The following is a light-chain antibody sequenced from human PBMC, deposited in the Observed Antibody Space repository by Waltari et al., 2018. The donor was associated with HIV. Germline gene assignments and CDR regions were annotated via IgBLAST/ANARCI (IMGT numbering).Light chain of an antibody. V-gene: IGKV1-5*03. CDR1: QSVTKY. CDR3: QQYNSYPWT. CDR2: RAS. Sequence: DVQMAQSPSTLSASLGDRVTITCRASQSVTKYLAWYQQKPGKAPSLLIYRASTLETGVPSRFSGSGSGTEFTIIISSLQPDDFATYYCQQYNSYPWTFGQGTRVEIK. J-gene: IGKJ1*01.